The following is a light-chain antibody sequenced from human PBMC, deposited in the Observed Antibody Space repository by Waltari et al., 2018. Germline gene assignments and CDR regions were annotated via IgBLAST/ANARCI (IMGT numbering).Light chain of an antibody. V-gene: IGLV2-14*03. CDR3: SSYITTNTLEL. J-gene: IGLJ3*02. Sequence: QSALTQPASVSGSPGQSITISCTGTSSVVGTSNYVSWYQQHPGKAPKLLIYDVSYRPSGVSYRFSGSKSGNTASLTISGLQAEDEADYYCSSYITTNTLELFGGGTSLTVL. CDR1: SSVVGTSNY. CDR2: DVS.